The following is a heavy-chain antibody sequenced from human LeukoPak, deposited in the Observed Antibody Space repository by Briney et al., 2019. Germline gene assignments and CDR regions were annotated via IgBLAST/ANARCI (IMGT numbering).Heavy chain of an antibody. CDR1: GYTFTSYY. Sequence: ASVKVSCKASGYTFTSYYMHWVRQAPGQGLEWMGIINPSGGSTSCAQKFQGRVTMTRDTSTSAVYMELSSLRSEDTAVYYCARILAHDSSGYYFPLWGQGTLVTVSS. J-gene: IGHJ4*02. CDR3: ARILAHDSSGYYFPL. D-gene: IGHD3-22*01. V-gene: IGHV1-46*01. CDR2: INPSGGST.